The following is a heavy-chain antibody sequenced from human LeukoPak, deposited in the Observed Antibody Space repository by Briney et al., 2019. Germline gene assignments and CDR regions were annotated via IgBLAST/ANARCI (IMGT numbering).Heavy chain of an antibody. CDR2: IYHSGST. CDR3: ARSLYDSSGYLDY. J-gene: IGHJ4*02. D-gene: IGHD3-22*01. Sequence: SSGTLSLTCAVSGGSISSSNWWSWVRQPPGKGLEWIGGIYHSGSTNYNPSLKSRVTISVDKSKNQFSLKLSSVTAADTAVYYCARSLYDSSGYLDYWGQGTLVTVSS. V-gene: IGHV4-4*02. CDR1: GGSISSSNW.